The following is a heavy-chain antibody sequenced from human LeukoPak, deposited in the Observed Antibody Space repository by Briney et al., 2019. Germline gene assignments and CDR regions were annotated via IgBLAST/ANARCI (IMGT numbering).Heavy chain of an antibody. CDR1: GFTFSSYG. CDR3: AKEFNRGLPDY. V-gene: IGHV3-30*18. J-gene: IGHJ4*02. Sequence: PGGSLRLSCAASGFTFSSYGIHWVRQAPGKGLEWVVVISSDGRTTYYADSVKGRFTISRDNSKNTLYVQMSSLRAEDTAVYYCAKEFNRGLPDYWGQGTLVTVPS. D-gene: IGHD2-21*01. CDR2: ISSDGRTT.